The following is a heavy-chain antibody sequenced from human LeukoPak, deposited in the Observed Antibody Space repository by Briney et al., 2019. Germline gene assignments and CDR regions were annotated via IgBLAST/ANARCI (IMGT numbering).Heavy chain of an antibody. CDR3: AKDMAHITMVRGAPPDPSMDV. J-gene: IGHJ6*02. V-gene: IGHV4-59*12. Sequence: PSETLSLTCTVSGGSISSYYWSWIRQPPGKGLEWIGYIYYSGSTNYNPSLKSRVTISVDTSKNQFSLKLSSVTAADTAVYYCAKDMAHITMVRGAPPDPSMDVWGQGTTVTVSS. CDR2: IYYSGST. D-gene: IGHD3-10*01. CDR1: GGSISSYY.